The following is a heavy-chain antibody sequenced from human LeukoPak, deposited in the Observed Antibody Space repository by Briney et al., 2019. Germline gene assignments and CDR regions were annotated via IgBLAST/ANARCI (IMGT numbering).Heavy chain of an antibody. J-gene: IGHJ4*02. CDR3: ARDVDSSSWYALAIDY. D-gene: IGHD6-13*01. Sequence: GGSLRLSCAASGFTFSSYSMNWVRQAPGKGLEWVSYISSSSSTIYYADSVKGRFTISRDNAKNSLYLQMDSLRAEDTAVYYCARDVDSSSWYALAIDYWGQGTLVTVSS. CDR1: GFTFSSYS. CDR2: ISSSSSTI. V-gene: IGHV3-48*01.